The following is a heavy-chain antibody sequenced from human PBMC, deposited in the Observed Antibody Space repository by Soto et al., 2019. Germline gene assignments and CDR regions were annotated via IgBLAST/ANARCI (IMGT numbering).Heavy chain of an antibody. CDR1: GDRFTTYW. D-gene: IGHD5-12*01. CDR2: IYPGDSDT. J-gene: IGHJ5*02. CDR3: AIHSTGYEDS. V-gene: IGHV5-51*01. Sequence: PGESLKISCKGSGDRFTTYWIGWVRQMPGKGLEWMGIIYPGDSDTTYSPSFQGQVTISADKSISTAYLQWSSLRASDTAMYYCAIHSTGYEDSWGQGTLVNVS.